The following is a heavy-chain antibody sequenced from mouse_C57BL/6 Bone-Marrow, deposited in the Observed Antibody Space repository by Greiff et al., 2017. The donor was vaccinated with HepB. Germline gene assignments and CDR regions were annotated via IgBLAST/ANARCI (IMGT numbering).Heavy chain of an antibody. J-gene: IGHJ3*01. CDR3: ARHGGLRRPFAY. Sequence: EVQVVESGGDLVKPGGSLKLSCAASGFTFSSYGMSWVRQTPDKRLEWVATISSGGSYTYYPDSVKGRFTISRDNAKNTLYLQMSSLKSEDTAMYYWARHGGLRRPFAYWGQGTLVTVSA. D-gene: IGHD2-4*01. CDR1: GFTFSSYG. V-gene: IGHV5-6*01. CDR2: ISSGGSYT.